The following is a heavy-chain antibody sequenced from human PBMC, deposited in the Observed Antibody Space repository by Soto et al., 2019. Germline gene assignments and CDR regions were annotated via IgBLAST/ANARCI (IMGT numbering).Heavy chain of an antibody. CDR2: IYYSGST. V-gene: IGHV4-59*01. J-gene: IGHJ4*02. CDR3: ARSGSGWIRWDY. Sequence: SETLSLTWTGSGGSISGYYWSWIRQPPGKGLEWIGDIYYSGSTNYNHSLKSRVTISVDTSKNKFSLKLSSVNAEDKAVYYCARSGSGWIRWDYWGQRKLVTVS. CDR1: GGSISGYY. D-gene: IGHD6-19*01.